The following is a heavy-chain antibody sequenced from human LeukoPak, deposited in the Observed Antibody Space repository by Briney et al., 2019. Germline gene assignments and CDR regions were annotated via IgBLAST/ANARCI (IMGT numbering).Heavy chain of an antibody. CDR2: INPNSGGT. D-gene: IGHD2-2*01. J-gene: IGHJ5*02. Sequence: ASVKVSCKASGYTFTGYYMHWVRQAPGQGLEWMGWINPNSGGTNYAQKFQGRVTMTRDTSISTAYMELSRLRSDDTAVYYCARDSLNVPVPAPFAPWGQGTLVTVSS. CDR1: GYTFTGYY. CDR3: ARDSLNVPVPAPFAP. V-gene: IGHV1-2*02.